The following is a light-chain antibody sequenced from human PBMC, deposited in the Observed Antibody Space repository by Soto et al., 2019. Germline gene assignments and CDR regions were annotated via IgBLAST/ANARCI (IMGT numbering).Light chain of an antibody. CDR1: SSDVGSYNL. J-gene: IGLJ2*01. V-gene: IGLV2-23*01. CDR3: CSYAGSSTV. Sequence: QSVLTQPASVSGSPGQSITICCTGTSSDVGSYNLVSWYQQHPGKAPKLMIYEGSKRPSGVSNRFSGSKSGNTASLTISGLQAEDESDYYCCSYAGSSTVFGGGTKVTVL. CDR2: EGS.